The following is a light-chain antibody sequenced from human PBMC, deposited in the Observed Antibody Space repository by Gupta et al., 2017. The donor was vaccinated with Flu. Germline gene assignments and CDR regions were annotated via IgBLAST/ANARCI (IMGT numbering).Light chain of an antibody. CDR1: SSDVGGYNY. CDR2: EVS. J-gene: IGLJ3*02. CDR3: SSYTSSSTLGV. V-gene: IGLV2-14*01. Sequence: QSALTQPASVSGSPGPSLTIPCTGTSSDVGGYNYVSWYQQHPGKAPKLMIYEVSNRPSGVSNRFSGSKSGNTASLTISGLQAEDEADYYCSSYTSSSTLGVFGGGTKLTVL.